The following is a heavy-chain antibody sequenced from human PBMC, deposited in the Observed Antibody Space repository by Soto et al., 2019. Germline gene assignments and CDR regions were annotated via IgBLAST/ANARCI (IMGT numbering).Heavy chain of an antibody. Sequence: QVQLVQSGAEVKETGSSVKVSCKSSGYIFKNDAVTWLRQAPGQGLEWMGGIIPVLGTPDYSQEFRGRVTITADESTSTVYMELRSLTSEDPAVYYWARNLYDYVWGSYRHWGQGTLVTVSS. CDR2: IIPVLGTP. CDR1: GYIFKNDA. D-gene: IGHD3-16*02. J-gene: IGHJ1*01. V-gene: IGHV1-69*01. CDR3: ARNLYDYVWGSYRH.